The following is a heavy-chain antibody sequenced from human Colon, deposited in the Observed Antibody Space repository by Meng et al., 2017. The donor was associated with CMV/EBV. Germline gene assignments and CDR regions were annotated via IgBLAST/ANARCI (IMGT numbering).Heavy chain of an antibody. CDR1: GCNFSTDI. D-gene: IGHD1-26*01. CDR2: ISNSGGFI. Sequence: LSGAASGCNFSTDIMNGVRQAPGKGREWVATISNSGGFIYYEDSVKGRFTISRDNAKNSLYLKMNRLRAEDTAVYYCVRKSGSYSDYWGQGTLVTVSS. J-gene: IGHJ4*02. CDR3: VRKSGSYSDY. V-gene: IGHV3-21*01.